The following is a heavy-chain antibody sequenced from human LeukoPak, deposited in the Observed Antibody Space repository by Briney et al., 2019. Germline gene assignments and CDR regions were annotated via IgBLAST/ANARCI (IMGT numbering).Heavy chain of an antibody. CDR1: GFTFSTYW. CDR3: ARDGYNWVHFDY. J-gene: IGHJ4*02. V-gene: IGHV3-74*01. D-gene: IGHD5-24*01. CDR2: INSDGTDT. Sequence: PGGSLRLSCATSGFTFSTYWMHWVRHAPGKGLVWGSRINSDGTDTSYADSVKGRFTISRDNAKNTLYLQMNSLRAEDTAMYFCARDGYNWVHFDYWGQGTLVTVSS.